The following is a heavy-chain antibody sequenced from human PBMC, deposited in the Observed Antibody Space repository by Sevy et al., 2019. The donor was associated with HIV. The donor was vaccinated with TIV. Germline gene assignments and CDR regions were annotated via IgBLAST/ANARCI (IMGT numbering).Heavy chain of an antibody. V-gene: IGHV4-59*12. CDR1: GGSISSYY. CDR3: ARTRDSSGYYHANWFDP. D-gene: IGHD3-22*01. CDR2: IYYSGST. Sequence: SETLSLTCTVSGGSISSYYWSWIRQPPGKGLEWIGYIYYSGSTNYNPSLKSRVTISVDTSKNQFSLKLSSVTAADTAAYYCARTRDSSGYYHANWFDPWGQGTLVTVSS. J-gene: IGHJ5*02.